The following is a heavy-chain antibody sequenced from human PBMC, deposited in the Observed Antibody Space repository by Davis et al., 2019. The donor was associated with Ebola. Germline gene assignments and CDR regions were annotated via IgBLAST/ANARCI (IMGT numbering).Heavy chain of an antibody. CDR1: GFTFSNYA. CDR2: ITASAGGT. Sequence: GESLKISCAASGFTFSNYAMSWVRQAPGKGLQWVSAITASAGGTDYIDSVKGRFTISRGNAKDSLYLQMNSLRAEDTAVYYCARDSTWSYSDWGQGILVTVSS. D-gene: IGHD2-15*01. V-gene: IGHV3-23*01. J-gene: IGHJ4*02. CDR3: ARDSTWSYSD.